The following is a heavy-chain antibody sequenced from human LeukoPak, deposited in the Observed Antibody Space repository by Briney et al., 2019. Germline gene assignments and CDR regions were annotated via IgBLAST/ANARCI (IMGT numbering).Heavy chain of an antibody. CDR1: GFTFSSYW. V-gene: IGHV3-7*01. D-gene: IGHD3-16*02. CDR3: ARDGGPYYDYVWGSYRPDAFDI. CDR2: IKTDGSQT. J-gene: IGHJ3*02. Sequence: GGSLRLSCVASGFTFSSYWMTWVRQAPGKGLEWVANIKTDGSQTLYADSVKGRFTISRDNAKNSLYLQMNSLRAEDTAVYYCARDGGPYYDYVWGSYRPDAFDIWGQGTMVTVSS.